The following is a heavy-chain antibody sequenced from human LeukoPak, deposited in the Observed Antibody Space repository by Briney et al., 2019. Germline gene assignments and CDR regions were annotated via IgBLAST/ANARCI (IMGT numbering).Heavy chain of an antibody. V-gene: IGHV6-1*01. CDR1: GDSVSRNTAG. CDR2: TYYRSKWYN. D-gene: IGHD3-9*01. J-gene: IGHJ5*02. CDR3: ARGLGLRYFDWLLWGSWFDP. Sequence: SQTLSLTCAISGDSVSRNTAGWNWIRQSPSRGLEWLGRTYYRSKWYNDFAPSVRNRITINPDTSKNQFSLKLSSVTAADTAVYYCARGLGLRYFDWLLWGSWFDPWGQGTLVTVSS.